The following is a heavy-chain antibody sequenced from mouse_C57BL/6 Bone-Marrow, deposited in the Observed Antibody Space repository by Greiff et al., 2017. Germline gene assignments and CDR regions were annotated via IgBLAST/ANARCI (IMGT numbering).Heavy chain of an antibody. CDR1: GYTFTSYW. Sequence: QVQLQQPGAELVRPGSSVKLSCKASGYTFTSYWMNWVKQRPIQGLEWIGNIDPSDSETQYNQKFTDKATLTVDKSSSTAYMQLSSLTSEDSAVYYCARGTYSEAMDYWGQGTSVTVSS. D-gene: IGHD5-1*01. V-gene: IGHV1-52*01. CDR2: IDPSDSET. J-gene: IGHJ4*01. CDR3: ARGTYSEAMDY.